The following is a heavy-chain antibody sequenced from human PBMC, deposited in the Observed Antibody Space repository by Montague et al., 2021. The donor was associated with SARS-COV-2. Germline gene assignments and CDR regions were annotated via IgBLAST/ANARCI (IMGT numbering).Heavy chain of an antibody. CDR3: AHSRITMVRGVINYYGMDV. CDR1: GFSLSTSGVG. D-gene: IGHD3-10*01. V-gene: IGHV2-5*02. Sequence: PALVKPTQTLTLPCTFSGFSLSTSGVGVGWIRQPPGKALEWLALIYWDXDNRYSPSLKSRLTITKDTSKNQVVLTMTNMDPVDTATYYCAHSRITMVRGVINYYGMDVWGQGTTVTVSS. CDR2: IYWDXDN. J-gene: IGHJ6*02.